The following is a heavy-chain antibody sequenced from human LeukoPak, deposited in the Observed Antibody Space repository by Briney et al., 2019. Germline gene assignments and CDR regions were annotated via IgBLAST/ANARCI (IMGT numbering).Heavy chain of an antibody. Sequence: GGSLRLSCAASGFTVSSNYMSWVRQAPGKGLEWVSVIYTSGGTYYADSVKGRFTISRDNSKNTLYLQMNSLRAADTAVYYCARDKGTSYLSSFDYWGQGTLVTVSS. J-gene: IGHJ4*02. CDR3: ARDKGTSYLSSFDY. CDR1: GFTVSSNY. V-gene: IGHV3-66*01. D-gene: IGHD6-6*01. CDR2: IYTSGGT.